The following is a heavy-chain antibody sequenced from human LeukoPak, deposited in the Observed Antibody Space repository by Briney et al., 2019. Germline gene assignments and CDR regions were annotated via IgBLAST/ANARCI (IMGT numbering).Heavy chain of an antibody. D-gene: IGHD1-26*01. J-gene: IGHJ4*02. Sequence: GASVKVSCKASGYTFTGYYMHWVRQTPGQGLEWMGWISAYNGDTNFAQKLQGRVTMTTDTSRTTAYMELKSLRSDDTAVYYCVVRDHYLDYWGQGTLVTVSS. CDR1: GYTFTGYY. V-gene: IGHV1-18*04. CDR3: VVRDHYLDY. CDR2: ISAYNGDT.